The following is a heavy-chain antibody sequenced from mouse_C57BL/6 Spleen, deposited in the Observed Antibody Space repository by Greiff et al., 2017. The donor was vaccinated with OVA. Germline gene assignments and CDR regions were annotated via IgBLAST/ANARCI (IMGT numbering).Heavy chain of an antibody. CDR1: GYTITDHN. CDR2: INPNNGGT. J-gene: IGHJ2*01. CDR3: ARWGRGENY. Sequence: EVQVQQTGPELVKPGGSVKMSCKASGYTITDHNKHWVKQSHGKSLEWIGYINPNNGGTSYNQKFKGKATLTVNKSSSTAYMELRSLTSEDSAVYYCARWGRGENYWGQGTTLTVSS. D-gene: IGHD2-13*01. V-gene: IGHV1-22*01.